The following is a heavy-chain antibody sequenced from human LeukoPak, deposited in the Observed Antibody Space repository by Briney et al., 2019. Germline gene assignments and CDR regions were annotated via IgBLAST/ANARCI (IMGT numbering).Heavy chain of an antibody. CDR3: ARGRVAAAGTDY. Sequence: SETLSLTCSVSGVSLSTSSYYWSWIRPPPGKGPEWIGEINHSGSTNYNPCRKSRLTRSVDTSKNQFSLKLSSVTAADTAVYYCARGRVAAAGTDYWGQGTLVTVSS. CDR2: INHSGST. V-gene: IGHV4-39*07. D-gene: IGHD6-13*01. CDR1: GVSLSTSSYY. J-gene: IGHJ4*02.